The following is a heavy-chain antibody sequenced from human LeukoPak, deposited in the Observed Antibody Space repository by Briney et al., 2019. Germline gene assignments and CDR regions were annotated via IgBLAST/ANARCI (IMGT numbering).Heavy chain of an antibody. CDR1: GFTFSDNY. CDR3: AKDLLWFGELLDYFDY. D-gene: IGHD3-10*01. Sequence: PGGSLRLSCVASGFTFSDNYIDWVRQAPGKGLEWVGRIRNKANSYTTEYATSVKGRFTVSRDDSNNSAYLQMNSLKTEDTAVYYCAKDLLWFGELLDYFDYWGQGTLVTVSS. CDR2: IRNKANSYTT. V-gene: IGHV3-72*01. J-gene: IGHJ4*02.